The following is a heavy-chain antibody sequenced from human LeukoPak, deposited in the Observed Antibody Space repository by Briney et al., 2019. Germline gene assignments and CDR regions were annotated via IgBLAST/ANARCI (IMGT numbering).Heavy chain of an antibody. CDR1: GYTFTIYY. V-gene: IGHV1-2*02. CDR2: INPNSGDT. Sequence: ASVKVSCKASGYTFTIYYMHWVRQAPGQGLEWMGWINPNSGDTSYAQKFQGRVTMTRDTSISTVYMELSRLRSDDTAVYYCARGRGVYDAFDIWGQGTMVTVSS. CDR3: ARGRGVYDAFDI. D-gene: IGHD3-10*01. J-gene: IGHJ3*02.